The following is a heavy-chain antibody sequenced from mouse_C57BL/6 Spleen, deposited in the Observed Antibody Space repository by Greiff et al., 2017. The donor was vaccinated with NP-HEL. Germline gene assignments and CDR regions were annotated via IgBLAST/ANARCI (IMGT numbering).Heavy chain of an antibody. Sequence: EVHLVESGGDLVKPGGSLKLSCAASGFTFSSYGMSWVRQTPDKRLEWVATISSGGSYTYYPDSVKGRFTISRDNAKNTLHLQMSSLKSEDTAMYYCARHGTGTGTPFDYWGQGTTLTVSS. J-gene: IGHJ2*01. D-gene: IGHD4-1*01. CDR2: ISSGGSYT. CDR1: GFTFSSYG. CDR3: ARHGTGTGTPFDY. V-gene: IGHV5-6*01.